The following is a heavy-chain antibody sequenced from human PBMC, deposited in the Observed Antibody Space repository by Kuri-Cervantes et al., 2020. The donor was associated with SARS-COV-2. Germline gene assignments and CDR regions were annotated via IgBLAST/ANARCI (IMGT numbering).Heavy chain of an antibody. CDR2: INGDGSST. D-gene: IGHD3-22*01. V-gene: IGHV3-74*01. Sequence: GGSLRLSCAASKFSFSNYWMNWVRQAPGQGLVWVSRINGDGSSTTYADSVKRRFTISRDNAKNTLFLQMNSLRAEDTAVYYCARETYYDSSSYYQPEFINWFDSWGQGTLVTVSS. CDR1: KFSFSNYW. J-gene: IGHJ5*01. CDR3: ARETYYDSSSYYQPEFINWFDS.